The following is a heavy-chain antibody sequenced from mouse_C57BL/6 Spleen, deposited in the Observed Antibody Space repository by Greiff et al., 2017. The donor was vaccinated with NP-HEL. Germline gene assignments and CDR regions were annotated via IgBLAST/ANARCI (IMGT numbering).Heavy chain of an antibody. Sequence: QVQLQQSGPELVKPGASVKLSCKASGYTFTSYDINWVKQRPGQGLEWIGWIYPRDGSTKYNEKFKGKATLTVDTSSSTAYMELHSLTSEDSAVYFCARSGTTVVATGNYYAMDYWGQGTSVTVSS. CDR2: IYPRDGST. J-gene: IGHJ4*01. D-gene: IGHD1-1*01. CDR1: GYTFTSYD. CDR3: ARSGTTVVATGNYYAMDY. V-gene: IGHV1-85*01.